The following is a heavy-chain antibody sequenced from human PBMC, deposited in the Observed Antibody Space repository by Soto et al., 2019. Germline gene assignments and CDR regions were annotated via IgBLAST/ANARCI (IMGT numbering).Heavy chain of an antibody. D-gene: IGHD1-26*01. J-gene: IGHJ6*02. V-gene: IGHV1-69*01. CDR3: AKDRRADWESYYYYAMDV. CDR1: GGTFSSFT. Sequence: QVQLVQSGAEVKKPGYSVKVSCKASGGTFSSFTISWVRQAPGQGLEWMGGIIPIYGTANYAQKFQGRVTITADASTRTAYMELSSLRSEDTALYYCAKDRRADWESYYYYAMDVWGQWTTVTVSS. CDR2: IIPIYGTA.